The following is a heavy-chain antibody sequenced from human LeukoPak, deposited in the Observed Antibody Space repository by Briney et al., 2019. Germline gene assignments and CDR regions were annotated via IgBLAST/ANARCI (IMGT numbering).Heavy chain of an antibody. CDR3: ARDPIPKYYDFWSGYYPDAFDI. V-gene: IGHV1-69*04. J-gene: IGHJ3*02. CDR1: GGTFSSYA. D-gene: IGHD3-3*01. Sequence: SVKVSCKASGGTFSSYAISWVRQAPGQGLEWMGRVIPILGIANYAQKFQGRVTITADKSTSTAYMELSSLRSEDTAVYYCARDPIPKYYDFWSGYYPDAFDIWGQGTMVTVSS. CDR2: VIPILGIA.